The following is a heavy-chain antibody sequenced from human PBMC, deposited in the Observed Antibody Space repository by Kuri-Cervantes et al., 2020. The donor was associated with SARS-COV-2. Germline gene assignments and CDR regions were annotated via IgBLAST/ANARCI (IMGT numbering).Heavy chain of an antibody. CDR1: GFTFSGHW. D-gene: IGHD5-18*01. CDR2: INPDGSYT. CDR3: TTDLHGYSYGR. V-gene: IGHV3-74*01. Sequence: GGFLRLSCAASGFTFSGHWIHWVRQAPGKGLVWVSRINPDGSYTNNADSVKGRFTLSRDNAKNMRFLQMNSLRAEDTAVYYCTTDLHGYSYGRWGQGTLVTVSS. J-gene: IGHJ4*02.